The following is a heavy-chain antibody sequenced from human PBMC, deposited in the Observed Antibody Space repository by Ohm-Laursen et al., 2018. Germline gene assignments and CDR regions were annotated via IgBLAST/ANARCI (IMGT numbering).Heavy chain of an antibody. CDR2: MNPNSGNT. V-gene: IGHV1-8*01. CDR3: ARGRPSTGYSASWCDY. CDR1: GYTFTSYD. Sequence: AASVKVSCKASGYTFTSYDINWVRQATGQRLEWMGWMNPNSGNTGYAEKFQGRVTMTRNTSISTLYMELSSLRSEDTAVYYCARGRPSTGYSASWCDYWGQGTLVTVSS. D-gene: IGHD6-13*01. J-gene: IGHJ4*02.